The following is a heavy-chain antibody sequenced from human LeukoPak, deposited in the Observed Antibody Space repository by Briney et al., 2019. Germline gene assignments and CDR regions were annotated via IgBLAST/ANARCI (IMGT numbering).Heavy chain of an antibody. Sequence: SETLSLTCAVYGGSFSGYYWSWIRQPPGKGLEWIGEINHNGSTNYNPSLKSRVTISVDTSKNQFSLKLSSVTAADTAVYYCARGPTTVTRAFDYWGQGTLVTVSS. CDR2: INHNGST. J-gene: IGHJ4*02. V-gene: IGHV4-34*01. CDR3: ARGPTTVTRAFDY. CDR1: GGSFSGYY. D-gene: IGHD4-17*01.